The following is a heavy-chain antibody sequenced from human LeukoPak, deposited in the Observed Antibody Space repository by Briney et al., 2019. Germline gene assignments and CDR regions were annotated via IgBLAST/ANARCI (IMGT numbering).Heavy chain of an antibody. J-gene: IGHJ4*02. Sequence: GGSLRLSCAASGFTFSTYSMNWVRQAPGKGLEWVAVIWYDGSNKYYADSVKGRFTISRDNSKNTLYLQMNSLRAEDTAVYYCARDRSDFDYWGQGTLVTVSS. CDR3: ARDRSDFDY. V-gene: IGHV3-33*08. CDR1: GFTFSTYS. CDR2: IWYDGSNK. D-gene: IGHD2-15*01.